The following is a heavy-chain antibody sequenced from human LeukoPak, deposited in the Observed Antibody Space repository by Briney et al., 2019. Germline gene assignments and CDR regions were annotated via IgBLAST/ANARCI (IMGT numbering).Heavy chain of an antibody. CDR3: ARSIPYGTTWYGRSDY. CDR1: GFPFSSYS. CDR2: IKPDGTTK. Sequence: GGSLRLSCAASGFPFSSYSMTWVRQAPGQGLEWVANIKPDGTTKFYVDSVKGRFTISRDNALNSLYLQMNSLRAEDTAIYYCARSIPYGTTWYGRSDYWGQGTLVTVSS. J-gene: IGHJ4*02. D-gene: IGHD6-13*01. V-gene: IGHV3-7*03.